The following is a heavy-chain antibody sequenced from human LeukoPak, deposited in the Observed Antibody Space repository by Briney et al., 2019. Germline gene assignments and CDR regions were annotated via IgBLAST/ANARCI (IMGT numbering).Heavy chain of an antibody. CDR1: GDSTSSYY. V-gene: IGHV4-59*12. D-gene: IGHD2-21*01. CDR2: IYYTGST. Sequence: SETLSLTCTVSGDSTSSYYWSWIRHPPGKGLEWIGYIYYTGSTNYNPSLESRGIISVDRSKSQFSLKLSAVTAADTAVYYCAREPTYSRFDPWGQGTLVTVSS. CDR3: AREPTYSRFDP. J-gene: IGHJ5*02.